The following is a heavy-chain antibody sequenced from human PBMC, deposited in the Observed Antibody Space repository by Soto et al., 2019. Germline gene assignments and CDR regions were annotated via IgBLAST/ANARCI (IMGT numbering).Heavy chain of an antibody. J-gene: IGHJ5*02. Sequence: QVQLVQSGAEVKKPGASVKVSCKASGYTFTGYYMHWVRQAPGQGLEWMGWINPNSGGTNYAQKLQGRVTMTRDTSISTAYMELSRLRSDDTAVYYCARGYCSSTSCYTGDWFDPWGQGTLVTVSS. V-gene: IGHV1-2*02. CDR1: GYTFTGYY. CDR2: INPNSGGT. D-gene: IGHD2-2*02. CDR3: ARGYCSSTSCYTGDWFDP.